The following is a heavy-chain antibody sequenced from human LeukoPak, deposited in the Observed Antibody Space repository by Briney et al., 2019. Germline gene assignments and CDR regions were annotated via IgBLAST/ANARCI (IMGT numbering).Heavy chain of an antibody. V-gene: IGHV3-7*01. CDR1: GFTFSSYW. CDR2: IKQDGCEK. Sequence: GGSLRLSCAASGFTFSSYWMSWVRQAPGKGLEWVANIKQDGCEKYYVDSVKGRFTISRDNAKNSLYLQMNSLRAEDTAVYYCAELGITMIGGVWGKGTTVTISS. D-gene: IGHD3-10*02. J-gene: IGHJ6*04. CDR3: AELGITMIGGV.